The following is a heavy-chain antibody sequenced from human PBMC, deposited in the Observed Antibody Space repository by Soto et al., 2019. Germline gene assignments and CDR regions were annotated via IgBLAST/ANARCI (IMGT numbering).Heavy chain of an antibody. J-gene: IGHJ6*02. CDR1: GDSIGSGDHY. V-gene: IGHV4-30-4*01. CDR2: IYYSGST. D-gene: IGHD3-10*01. CDR3: ARQGFGATHGLVDV. Sequence: PSETLSLTCTVSGDSIGSGDHYWSWIRQPPGRGLEWIGYIYYSGSTYYNPSLKRRVTISVDTSKNQFSLKLTSVTVADTALYYCARQGFGATHGLVDVWGQGTTVTVSS.